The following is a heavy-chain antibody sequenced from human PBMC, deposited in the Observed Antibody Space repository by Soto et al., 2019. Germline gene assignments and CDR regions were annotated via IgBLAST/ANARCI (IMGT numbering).Heavy chain of an antibody. J-gene: IGHJ5*02. Sequence: SETLSLTCTVSGGSISSYYWSWIRQPPGKGLEWIGYIYYSGSTNFNPSLKSRVTISVDTSKNQFSLKLSSVIAADTAVYYCARDEAAHTFDPWGQGTLVTVSS. CDR3: ARDEAAHTFDP. CDR1: GGSISSYY. CDR2: IYYSGST. V-gene: IGHV4-59*01. D-gene: IGHD6-13*01.